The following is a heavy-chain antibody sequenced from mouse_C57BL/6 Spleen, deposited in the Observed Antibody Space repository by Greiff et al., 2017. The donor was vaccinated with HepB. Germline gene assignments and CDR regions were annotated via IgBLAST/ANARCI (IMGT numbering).Heavy chain of an antibody. CDR2: INPSTGGT. D-gene: IGHD4-1*01. Sequence: VQLQQSGPELVKPGASVKISCKASGYSFTGYYMNWVKQSPEKSLEWIGEINPSTGGTTYNQKFKAKATLTVDKSSSTAYMQLKSLTSEDSAVYYCARGRNWDGAMDYWGQGTSVTVSS. CDR1: GYSFTGYY. J-gene: IGHJ4*01. V-gene: IGHV1-42*01. CDR3: ARGRNWDGAMDY.